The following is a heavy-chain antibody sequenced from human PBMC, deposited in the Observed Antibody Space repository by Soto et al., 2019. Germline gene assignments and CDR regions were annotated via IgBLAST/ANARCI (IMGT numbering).Heavy chain of an antibody. Sequence: SETLSLTCAVYGGSFSGYYWSWIRQPPGKGLEWIGEINRSGSTNYNPSLKSRVTISVDTSKNQFSLKLSSVTAADTAVYYCARGEYSGYDRSTHYFDYWGQGTLVTVSS. CDR2: INRSGST. J-gene: IGHJ4*02. V-gene: IGHV4-34*01. D-gene: IGHD5-12*01. CDR1: GGSFSGYY. CDR3: ARGEYSGYDRSTHYFDY.